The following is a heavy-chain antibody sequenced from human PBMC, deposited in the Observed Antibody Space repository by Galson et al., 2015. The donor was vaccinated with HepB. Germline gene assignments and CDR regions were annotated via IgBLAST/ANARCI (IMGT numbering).Heavy chain of an antibody. J-gene: IGHJ6*02. D-gene: IGHD6-13*01. CDR1: GDSVSSNSAA. V-gene: IGHV6-1*01. Sequence: CAISGDSVSSNSAAWNWIRQSPSRGLEWLGRTYYRSKWYNDYAVSVKSRITINPDTSKNQFSLQLNSVTPEDTAVYYCAREGVPSIAAAEDPDYYYGMDVWGQGTTVTVSS. CDR3: AREGVPSIAAAEDPDYYYGMDV. CDR2: TYYRSKWYN.